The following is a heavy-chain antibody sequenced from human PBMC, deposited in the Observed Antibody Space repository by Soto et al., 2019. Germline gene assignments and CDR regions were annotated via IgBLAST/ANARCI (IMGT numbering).Heavy chain of an antibody. D-gene: IGHD5-12*01. J-gene: IGHJ4*02. CDR1: GFTFSSYA. CDR2: ISYDGSNK. CDR3: ARERDGYTSFDY. Sequence: QVQLVESGGGVVQPGRSLRLSCAASGFTFSSYAMHWVRQAPGKGLEWVAVISYDGSNKYYADSVKGRFTISRDNSENTLYLQMNSLRAEDTAVYYCARERDGYTSFDYWGQGTLVTVSS. V-gene: IGHV3-30-3*01.